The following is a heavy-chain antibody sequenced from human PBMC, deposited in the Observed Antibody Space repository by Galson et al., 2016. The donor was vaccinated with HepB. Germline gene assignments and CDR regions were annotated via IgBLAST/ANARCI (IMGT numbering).Heavy chain of an antibody. Sequence: SLRLSCAGSGFTLSRYWMSWVRQAPGKGLELVANIKEDGSEKKYVDSVKGRFTISRDNAKNSVYLQMKSLRAEDTAVYYCTRDIAAFGGVMEWGQGTPVTISS. CDR3: TRDIAAFGGVME. D-gene: IGHD3-16*01. CDR1: GFTLSRYW. V-gene: IGHV3-7*04. J-gene: IGHJ4*02. CDR2: IKEDGSEK.